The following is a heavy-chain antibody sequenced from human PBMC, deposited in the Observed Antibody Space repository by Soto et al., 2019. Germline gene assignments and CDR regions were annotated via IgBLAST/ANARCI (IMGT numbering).Heavy chain of an antibody. V-gene: IGHV3-66*01. CDR2: IYSGGST. D-gene: IGHD2-15*01. Sequence: EVQLVESGGGLVQPGGSLRLSCAASGFTDSSNYMSWVRQAPGKGLEWVSVIYSGGSTYYADSVKGRFTISRDNSKNTLYLQMNSLRAEDTAVYYCARVPFCSGGSCYSAGAFDIWGQGTMVTVSS. J-gene: IGHJ3*02. CDR3: ARVPFCSGGSCYSAGAFDI. CDR1: GFTDSSNY.